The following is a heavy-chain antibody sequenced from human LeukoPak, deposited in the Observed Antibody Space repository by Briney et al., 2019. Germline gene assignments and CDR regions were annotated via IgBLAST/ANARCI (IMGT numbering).Heavy chain of an antibody. Sequence: ASVKVSCKASGYTFTSYGISWVRQAPGQGLEWMGWISAYNGNTNYAQKLQGRATMTTDTSTSTAYMELRSLRSDDTAVYYCARDIVGFYGSGSYYAFDIWGQGTMVTVSS. V-gene: IGHV1-18*01. D-gene: IGHD3-10*01. CDR3: ARDIVGFYGSGSYYAFDI. CDR2: ISAYNGNT. J-gene: IGHJ3*02. CDR1: GYTFTSYG.